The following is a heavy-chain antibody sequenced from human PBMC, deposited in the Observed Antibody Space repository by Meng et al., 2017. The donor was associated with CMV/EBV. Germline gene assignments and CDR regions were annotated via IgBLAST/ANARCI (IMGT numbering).Heavy chain of an antibody. CDR1: GFTFTSSA. CDR2: IVVGSGNT. V-gene: IGHV1-58*01. CDR3: AAYYGSGSYHNDY. J-gene: IGHJ4*02. D-gene: IGHD3-10*01. Sequence: SVKVSCKASGFTFTSSAVQWVRQARGQRLEWIGWIVVGSGNTNYAQKFQERVTITRDMSTSTAYMELSSLRSEDTAVYYCAAYYGSGSYHNDYWGQGTLVTVSS.